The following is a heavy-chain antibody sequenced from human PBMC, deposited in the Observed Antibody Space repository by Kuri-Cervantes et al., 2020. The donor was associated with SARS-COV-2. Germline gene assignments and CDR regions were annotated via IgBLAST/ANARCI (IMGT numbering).Heavy chain of an antibody. CDR3: ARGLQRLHTFFDFWSGYSSETMDV. D-gene: IGHD3-3*01. CDR2: IIPIFGTA. CDR1: GGTFSSYA. J-gene: IGHJ6*03. Sequence: SVKVSCKASGGTFSSYAISWVRQAPGQGLEWMGGIIPIFGTANYAQKFQGRVTITADESTSTAYMELSSLRSEDTAVYYCARGLQRLHTFFDFWSGYSSETMDVWGKGTTVTVSS. V-gene: IGHV1-69*13.